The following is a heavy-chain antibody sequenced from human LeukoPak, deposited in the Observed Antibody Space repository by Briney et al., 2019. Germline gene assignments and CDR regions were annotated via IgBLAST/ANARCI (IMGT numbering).Heavy chain of an antibody. D-gene: IGHD6-19*01. V-gene: IGHV6-1*01. J-gene: IGHJ5*02. CDR3: AREKAAVAGTNWFDP. Sequence: SQTLSLTCAISGDSVSSNSAAWNWIRQSPSRGLEWLGRTYYRSKWYNDYAVSVKSRITINPVTSKNQFSLQPNSVTPEDTAVYYCAREKAAVAGTNWFDPWGQGTLVTVSS. CDR1: GDSVSSNSAA. CDR2: TYYRSKWYN.